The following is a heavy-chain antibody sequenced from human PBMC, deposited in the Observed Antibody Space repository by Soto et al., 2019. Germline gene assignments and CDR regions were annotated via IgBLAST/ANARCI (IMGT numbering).Heavy chain of an antibody. CDR2: ISSAVNT. CDR1: GFTFSNYA. CDR3: AKQVRDGTSSPYYFDY. Sequence: GALRLSCAGSGFTFSNYAMSWVRQAPGKGLEWVSAISSAVNTYYADSVKGLFTISRDNSKNTLSLQMNSLRAEDTAVYYCAKQVRDGTSSPYYFDYWGQGTLVNVSS. J-gene: IGHJ4*02. D-gene: IGHD6-6*01. V-gene: IGHV3-23*01.